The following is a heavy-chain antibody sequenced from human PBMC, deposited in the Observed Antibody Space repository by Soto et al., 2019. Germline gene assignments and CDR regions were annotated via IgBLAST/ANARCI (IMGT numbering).Heavy chain of an antibody. D-gene: IGHD6-13*01. CDR2: INHSGST. J-gene: IGHJ5*02. CDR1: GGSFSGYY. Sequence: PSETLSLTCAVYGGSFSGYYWSWIRQPPGKGLEWIGEINHSGSTNYNPSLKSRVTISVDTSKNQFSLKLSSVTAADTAVYYCAIGWQLVTNLFDPWGQGTLVTVPQ. CDR3: AIGWQLVTNLFDP. V-gene: IGHV4-34*01.